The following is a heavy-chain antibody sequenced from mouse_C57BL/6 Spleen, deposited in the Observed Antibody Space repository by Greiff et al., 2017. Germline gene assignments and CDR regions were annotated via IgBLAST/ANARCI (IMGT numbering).Heavy chain of an antibody. V-gene: IGHV1-18*01. CDR1: GYTFTDYN. D-gene: IGHD1-1*01. CDR3: ARKRVRVVGYYAMDY. Sequence: VQLQQSGPELVKPGASVKIPCKASGYTFTDYNMDWVKQSHGKSLEWIGDINPNNGGTIYNQKFKGKATLTVDKSSSTAYMELRSLTSEDTAVYYCARKRVRVVGYYAMDYWGQGTSVTVSS. J-gene: IGHJ4*01. CDR2: INPNNGGT.